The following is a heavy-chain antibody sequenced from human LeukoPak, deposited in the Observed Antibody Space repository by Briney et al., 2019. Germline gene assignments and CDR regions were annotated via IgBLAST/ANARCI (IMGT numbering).Heavy chain of an antibody. J-gene: IGHJ3*02. Sequence: GGALEISWKGSGCLFTSYWIGWVRQLPGKGLEWMGIIYPGDSDTRYSPSFQGQVTISADKSISTAYLQWSSLKASDTAMYYCARLKVGATSGAFDIWGQGTMVTVSS. CDR3: ARLKVGATSGAFDI. CDR1: GCLFTSYW. V-gene: IGHV5-51*01. CDR2: IYPGDSDT. D-gene: IGHD1-26*01.